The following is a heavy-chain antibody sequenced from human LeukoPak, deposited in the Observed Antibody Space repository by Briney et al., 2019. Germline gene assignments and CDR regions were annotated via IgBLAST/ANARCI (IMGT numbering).Heavy chain of an antibody. Sequence: SETLSLTCTVSVGFLSCYYWSWIRQPPGKGLEWIGDIYYSGSNNYNPSLKSRVTISVDTSNNQFPLKLSSVTAADTAVYYCARHYYGSGRGHVDYWGQGTLVTVSS. CDR3: ARHYYGSGRGHVDY. V-gene: IGHV4-59*08. J-gene: IGHJ4*02. CDR2: IYYSGSN. D-gene: IGHD3-10*01. CDR1: VGFLSCYY.